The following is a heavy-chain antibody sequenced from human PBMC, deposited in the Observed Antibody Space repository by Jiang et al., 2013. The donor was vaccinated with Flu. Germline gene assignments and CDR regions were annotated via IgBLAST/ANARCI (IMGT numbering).Heavy chain of an antibody. CDR3: ARLRSTWYGPYYFGLDV. Sequence: KPSETLSLTCTVSGGSISSYYWSWIRQPPGKGLDWIGYIYDSGSTNYNPSLKSRVTISVDTSKNQFSLKLSSVTAADTAVYYCARLRSTWYGPYYFGLDVWGQGTTVVVSS. J-gene: IGHJ6*02. CDR2: IYDSGST. D-gene: IGHD4-17*01. V-gene: IGHV4-59*01. CDR1: GGSISSYY.